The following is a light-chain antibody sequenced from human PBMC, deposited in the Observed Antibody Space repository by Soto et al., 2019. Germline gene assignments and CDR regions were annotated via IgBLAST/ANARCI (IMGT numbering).Light chain of an antibody. J-gene: IGKJ3*01. V-gene: IGKV1-12*01. CDR3: QQASSFPLT. CDR1: QGISSW. Sequence: DIQMTQSPSSVSASVGDRVTISCRASQGISSWLAWYQQKPGKAPSLLIYSASTLYSGVPSRFSGSGSGTDVTLTINSLQPEDFATDYCQQASSFPLTFGPGTKVDIK. CDR2: SAS.